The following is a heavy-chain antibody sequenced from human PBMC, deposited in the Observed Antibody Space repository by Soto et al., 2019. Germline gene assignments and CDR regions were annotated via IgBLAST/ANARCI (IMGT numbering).Heavy chain of an antibody. D-gene: IGHD2-15*01. V-gene: IGHV3-23*01. CDR2: ISGSGKNT. J-gene: IGHJ4*02. CDR3: AKDLGLGGGSCYGD. CDR1: GFTFSSYA. Sequence: EVQLLESGGGLVQPGGSLRLSCAASGFTFSSYAMGWVRQAPGKGLEWVAAISGSGKNTYHPDSVKGRFTISRDNSKNTLVLQMNSLRAEDTAVYYCAKDLGLGGGSCYGDWGQGTLVTVSS.